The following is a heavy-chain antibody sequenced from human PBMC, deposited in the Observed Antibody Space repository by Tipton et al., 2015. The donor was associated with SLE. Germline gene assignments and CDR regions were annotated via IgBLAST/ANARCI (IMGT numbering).Heavy chain of an antibody. V-gene: IGHV3-53*05. J-gene: IGHJ4*02. CDR2: IYKTGGT. CDR3: ARGLAWSSYYSGSGIKSLDS. CDR1: GFAVTSYY. D-gene: IGHD3-3*01. Sequence: SLRLSCAASGFAVTSYYMNWVRQAPGRGLEWVSLIYKTGGTHYADSVEGRFTISRDNFNNTLYLQMNSLKPEDTAVYYCARGLAWSSYYSGSGIKSLDSWGQGTLVTVSS.